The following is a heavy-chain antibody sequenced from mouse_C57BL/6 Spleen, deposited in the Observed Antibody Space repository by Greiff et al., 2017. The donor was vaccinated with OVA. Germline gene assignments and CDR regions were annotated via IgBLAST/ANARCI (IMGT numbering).Heavy chain of an antibody. D-gene: IGHD1-1*01. CDR3: ARPYGSSYGYFDV. V-gene: IGHV1-81*01. CDR1: GYTFPSFG. Sequence: VQLQQSGAELARPGASVKLSCRASGYTFPSFGISWVKQRTGQGLEWIGEFYPRSGNTYYNEKFKGKATLTADKSSSTAYMELRSLTSEDSAVYFCARPYGSSYGYFDVWGTGTTVTVSS. CDR2: FYPRSGNT. J-gene: IGHJ1*03.